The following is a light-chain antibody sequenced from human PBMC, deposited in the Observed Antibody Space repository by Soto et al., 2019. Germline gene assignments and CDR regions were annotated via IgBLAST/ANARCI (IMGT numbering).Light chain of an antibody. CDR2: GAS. J-gene: IGKJ1*01. CDR3: QQYNNWPRT. CDR1: QSVSSN. V-gene: IGKV3-15*01. Sequence: EIVMTQSTATLSVSPGERATLSCRASQSVSSNLAWYQQKPGQAPRLLIYGASTRATGIPARFSGSGSGTKCTLTLSSLQSEDFAVYYCQQYNNWPRTFGEGTKVEIK.